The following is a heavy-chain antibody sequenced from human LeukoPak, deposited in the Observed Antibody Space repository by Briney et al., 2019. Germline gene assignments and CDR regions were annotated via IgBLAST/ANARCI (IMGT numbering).Heavy chain of an antibody. CDR1: GFTFSGSA. J-gene: IGHJ3*02. CDR3: TRLAGGDAFDI. Sequence: GSLRLSCAASGFTFSGSAMHWVRQASGKGLEWVGRIRSKANGYTTAYGASVKGRFTISRDDSQRATYVQMNSLKIEDTAVYYCTRLAGGDAFDIWGPGTMVTVSS. V-gene: IGHV3-73*01. D-gene: IGHD2-15*01. CDR2: IRSKANGYTT.